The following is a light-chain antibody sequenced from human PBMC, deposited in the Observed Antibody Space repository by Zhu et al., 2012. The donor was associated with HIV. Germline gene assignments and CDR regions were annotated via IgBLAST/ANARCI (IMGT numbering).Light chain of an antibody. Sequence: EIVMTQSPATLSMSPGERATLSCRASQGVSSSLAWYQQKPGQAPRLLIYGASTRATGVPARFSGSGSGTEFTLTITNMQSEDFAVYFCQNYNNWPPVTFGQGTRLEI. J-gene: IGKJ5*01. CDR2: GAS. CDR1: QGVSSS. CDR3: QNYNNWPPVT. V-gene: IGKV3-15*01.